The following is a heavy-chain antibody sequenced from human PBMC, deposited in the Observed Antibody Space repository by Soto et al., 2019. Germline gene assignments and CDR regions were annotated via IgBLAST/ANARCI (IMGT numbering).Heavy chain of an antibody. CDR1: GFTFSSYV. CDR3: AKSKCGVGPYQLQSFIAY. D-gene: IGHD2-2*01. CDR2: VSYDGANA. V-gene: IGHV3-30*18. J-gene: IGHJ4*02. Sequence: QGQLVESGGGVVQPGRSLRLSCAASGFTFSSYVMHWVRQAPGKGLEWVAVVSYDGANADYLDSVWGRFTISRDNSKNTVFLQMNSLRPEDTAVYYCAKSKCGVGPYQLQSFIAYWGQGILVTVSS.